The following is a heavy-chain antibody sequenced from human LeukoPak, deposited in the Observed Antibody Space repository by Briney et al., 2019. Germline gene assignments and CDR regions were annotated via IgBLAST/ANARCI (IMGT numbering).Heavy chain of an antibody. Sequence: ASVKVSCKASGYTFTSYGISWVRQAHGQGLEWMGRISAYNGNTNYAQKLQGRVTMTTETSTSTAYMELRSLRSDDTAVYYCARDSPYYDILTGYPRSYYGMDVWGQGTTVTVSS. CDR3: ARDSPYYDILTGYPRSYYGMDV. CDR1: GYTFTSYG. J-gene: IGHJ6*02. D-gene: IGHD3-9*01. CDR2: ISAYNGNT. V-gene: IGHV1-18*01.